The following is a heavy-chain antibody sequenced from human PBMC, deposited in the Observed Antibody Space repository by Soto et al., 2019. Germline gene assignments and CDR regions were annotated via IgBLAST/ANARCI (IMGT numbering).Heavy chain of an antibody. CDR3: ARDRRSGYYYGAFDI. CDR1: GFTFSTYA. CDR2: ISSSSSTI. V-gene: IGHV3-48*01. D-gene: IGHD3-22*01. Sequence: GGSLRLSCAASGFTFSTYAMHWVRQAPGKGLEWVSYISSSSSTIYYADSVKGRFTISRDNAKNSLYLQMNSLRAEDTAVYYCARDRRSGYYYGAFDIWGQGTMVTVSS. J-gene: IGHJ3*02.